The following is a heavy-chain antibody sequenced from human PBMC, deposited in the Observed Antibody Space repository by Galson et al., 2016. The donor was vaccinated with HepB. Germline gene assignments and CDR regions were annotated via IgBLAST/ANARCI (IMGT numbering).Heavy chain of an antibody. CDR1: GFTFSYYG. CDR3: AKDLVDYYGSGSYSDL. CDR2: ILNDGSQE. Sequence: SLRLSCAPSGFTFSYYGMHWVRQAPGQGLEWLAVILNDGSQEYYADSVKGRFTISRDNSRDTLYLQMNSLRAEDTAFYYCAKDLVDYYGSGSYSDLWGQGTLVTVSS. V-gene: IGHV3-33*06. J-gene: IGHJ4*02. D-gene: IGHD3-10*01.